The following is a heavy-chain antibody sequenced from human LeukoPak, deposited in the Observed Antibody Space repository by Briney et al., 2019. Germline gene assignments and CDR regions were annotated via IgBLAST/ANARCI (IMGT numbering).Heavy chain of an antibody. CDR3: AKSYDFWSGYYTDYYYYGMDV. D-gene: IGHD3-3*01. V-gene: IGHV3-30*18. CDR1: GFTFSSYG. CDR2: ISYDGSNK. J-gene: IGHJ6*02. Sequence: PGGSLRLSCAVSGFTFSSYGMHWVRQAPGKGLEWVAVISYDGSNKYYADSVKGRFTISRDNSKNTLYLQMNSLRAEDTAVYYCAKSYDFWSGYYTDYYYYGMDVWGQGTTVTVSS.